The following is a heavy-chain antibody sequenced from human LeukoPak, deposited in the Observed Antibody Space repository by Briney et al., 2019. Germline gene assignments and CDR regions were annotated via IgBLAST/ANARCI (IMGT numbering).Heavy chain of an antibody. CDR2: IYHSGST. CDR3: ARGYSYGFPLDF. CDR1: GGSITTNNW. V-gene: IGHV4-4*02. D-gene: IGHD5-18*01. J-gene: IGHJ4*02. Sequence: PSVTLSLTCAVSGGSITTNNWWSWVRRPPGKGLDWIGEIYHSGSTNYNPSLKSRVTISVDKSKNQFSLKLSSVTAADTAVYYCARGYSYGFPLDFWGQGTLVTVSS.